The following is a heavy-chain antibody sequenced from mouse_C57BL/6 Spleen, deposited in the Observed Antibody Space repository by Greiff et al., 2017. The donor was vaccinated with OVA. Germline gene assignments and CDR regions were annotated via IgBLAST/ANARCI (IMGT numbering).Heavy chain of an antibody. J-gene: IGHJ1*03. Sequence: QVQLKQPGAELVKPGASVKLSCKASGYTFTSYWMHWVKQRPGRGLEWIGRIDPNSGGTKYNEKFKSKATLTVDKPSSTAYMQLSSLTSEDSAVYYCARSNYGSLWYFDVWGTGTTVTVSS. CDR2: IDPNSGGT. D-gene: IGHD1-1*01. CDR1: GYTFTSYW. V-gene: IGHV1-72*01. CDR3: ARSNYGSLWYFDV.